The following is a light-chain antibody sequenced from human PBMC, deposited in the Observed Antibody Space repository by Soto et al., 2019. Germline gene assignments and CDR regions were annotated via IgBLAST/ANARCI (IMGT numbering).Light chain of an antibody. Sequence: QSVLTQPPSASGTPGQRVTISGSGSSSNIGSNYVYWYQQLPGTAPKLLIYRNNQRPSGVPDRFSGSKSGPSASLAISGVRSEDEADYYCTAWDDTLRGPLFGGGTKLTVL. CDR2: RNN. V-gene: IGLV1-47*01. J-gene: IGLJ2*01. CDR3: TAWDDTLRGPL. CDR1: SSNIGSNY.